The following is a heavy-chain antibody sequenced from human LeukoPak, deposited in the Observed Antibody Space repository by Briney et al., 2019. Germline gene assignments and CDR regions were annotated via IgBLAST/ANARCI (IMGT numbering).Heavy chain of an antibody. D-gene: IGHD2-15*01. Sequence: SETLSLTCAVYGGSFSGYYWSWIRQPPGKGLEWIGEIYHSGSTNYNPSLKSRVTISVDKSKNQFSLKLSSVTAADTAVYYCARWTYCSGGSCYFDWGQGTLVTVSS. CDR3: ARWTYCSGGSCYFD. J-gene: IGHJ4*02. CDR1: GGSFSGYY. V-gene: IGHV4-34*01. CDR2: IYHSGST.